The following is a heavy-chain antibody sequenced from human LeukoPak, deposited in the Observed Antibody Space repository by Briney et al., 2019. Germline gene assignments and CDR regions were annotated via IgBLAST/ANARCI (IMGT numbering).Heavy chain of an antibody. CDR2: INHSGST. Sequence: SETLSLTCAVYGGSFSGYYWSWIRQPPGKGLEWIGEINHSGSTNYNPSLKSRVTISVDTSKNQFPLKLSSVTAADTAVYYCARARSGGFSDYWGQGTLVTVSS. CDR1: GGSFSGYY. D-gene: IGHD2-8*02. CDR3: ARARSGGFSDY. J-gene: IGHJ4*02. V-gene: IGHV4-34*01.